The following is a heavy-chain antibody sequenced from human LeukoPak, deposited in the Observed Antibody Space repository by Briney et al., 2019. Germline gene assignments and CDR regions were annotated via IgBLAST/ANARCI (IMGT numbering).Heavy chain of an antibody. CDR3: ARAEDGDYYFDY. CDR2: ISAYNGNT. D-gene: IGHD4-17*01. J-gene: IGHJ4*02. CDR1: GYTFTSYG. Sequence: GASVTVSCTASGYTFTSYGISWVRQAPGQGLEWMGWISAYNGNTNYAQKLQGRVTMTTDTSTSTAYMELRSLRSDDTAVYYCARAEDGDYYFDYWGQGTLVTVSS. V-gene: IGHV1-18*01.